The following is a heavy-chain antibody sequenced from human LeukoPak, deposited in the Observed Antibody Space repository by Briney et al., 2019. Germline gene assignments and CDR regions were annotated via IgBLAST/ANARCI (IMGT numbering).Heavy chain of an antibody. CDR3: AREYGSDWYSGY. CDR1: GSTFSSYS. D-gene: IGHD6-19*01. J-gene: IGHJ4*02. V-gene: IGHV3-21*01. CDR2: ISSTGAYM. Sequence: GGSLRLSCAASGSTFSSYSMNWVRQAPGKGLEGGSSISSTGAYMYYADSVKGRFTISRDKAKNSLFLQMSSPRAEDTAVYYCAREYGSDWYSGYWGQGTLVTVSS.